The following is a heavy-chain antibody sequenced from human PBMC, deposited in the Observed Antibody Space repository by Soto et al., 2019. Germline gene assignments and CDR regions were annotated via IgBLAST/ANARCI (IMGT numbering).Heavy chain of an antibody. J-gene: IGHJ4*02. Sequence: EVQLLESGGGLVQPGGSLRLSCAASGFTFSSYAMSWVRQAPGKGLEWVSAISGSGGSTYYADSVKGRFTISRDNSKNTLYLQMNSLRAEDTAVYYCAKDKEGLWTWGDDLFDYWGQGTLVTVSS. V-gene: IGHV3-23*01. CDR1: GFTFSSYA. CDR3: AKDKEGLWTWGDDLFDY. CDR2: ISGSGGST. D-gene: IGHD2-21*02.